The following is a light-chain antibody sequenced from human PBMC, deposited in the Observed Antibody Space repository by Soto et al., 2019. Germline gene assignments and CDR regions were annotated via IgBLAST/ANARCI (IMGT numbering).Light chain of an antibody. CDR3: QQHSAWPLT. CDR2: GVS. CDR1: QTITNTY. V-gene: IGKV3-15*01. Sequence: EIVMTQSPATLSLSPGETATLSCRASQTITNTYLAWYQQKPGQAPRLLIYGVSTRATDIPDRFAGSGSGTDFTLTISSLKSEDFAVYYCQQHSAWPLTFGQGTRLEIK. J-gene: IGKJ5*01.